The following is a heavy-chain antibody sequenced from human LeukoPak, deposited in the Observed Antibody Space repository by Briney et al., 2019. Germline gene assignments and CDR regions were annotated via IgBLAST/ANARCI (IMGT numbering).Heavy chain of an antibody. J-gene: IGHJ6*02. CDR1: GFTVSSYW. V-gene: IGHV3-7*01. CDR3: ARDGGGLYYYYGMDV. D-gene: IGHD2-15*01. CDR2: IKQDGSEK. Sequence: GGSLRLSCAAAGFTVSSYWMSCVRQAPGKWLEWVANIKQDGSEKYYVGSVKGRFTISRENAKNSLYLQMNSLRAEDTAVYYCARDGGGLYYYYGMDVWGQGNTVTVSS.